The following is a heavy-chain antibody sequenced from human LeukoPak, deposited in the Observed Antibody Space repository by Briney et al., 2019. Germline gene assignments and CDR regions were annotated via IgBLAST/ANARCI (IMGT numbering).Heavy chain of an antibody. J-gene: IGHJ4*02. CDR1: GYTFTGYY. CDR3: ARGYCSGGSCQSVYYFDY. D-gene: IGHD2-15*01. CDR2: INPNSGGT. V-gene: IGHV1-2*02. Sequence: ASVKVSCKASGYTFTGYYMHWVRQAPGQGLEWMGWINPNSGGTNYAQKFQGRVTMTRDTSISTAYMELSRLRSDDTAVYYCARGYCSGGSCQSVYYFDYWGLGTLVTVSS.